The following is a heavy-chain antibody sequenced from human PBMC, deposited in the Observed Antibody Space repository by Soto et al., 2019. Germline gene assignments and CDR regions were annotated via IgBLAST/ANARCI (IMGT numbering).Heavy chain of an antibody. V-gene: IGHV1-69*13. D-gene: IGHD3-22*01. Sequence: SVKVSCKASGGTFSSYAISWVRQAPGQGLEWMGGIIPIFGTANYAQKFQGRVTITADESTSTAYMELSSLRSEDTAVYYCARDLEDYYDSSGYYYSVHWGQGTLVTVSS. CDR2: IIPIFGTA. J-gene: IGHJ4*02. CDR1: GGTFSSYA. CDR3: ARDLEDYYDSSGYYYSVH.